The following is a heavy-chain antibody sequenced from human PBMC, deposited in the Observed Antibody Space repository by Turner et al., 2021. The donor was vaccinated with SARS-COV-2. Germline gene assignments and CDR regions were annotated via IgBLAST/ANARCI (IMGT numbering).Heavy chain of an antibody. CDR3: ARYAYRLRQGFDV. CDR1: GYPFTSYD. J-gene: IGHJ3*01. CDR2: MNAGSGDT. D-gene: IGHD1-1*01. V-gene: IGHV1-8*01. Sequence: QVQLVQSGAEVTNAGAAVTVYCKASGYPFTSYDLNWVRQATGQVPEWVGYMNAGSGDTGHARRFKGRVTLTRDTSINTAYMELSGLSFEDTAIYYCARYAYRLRQGFDVWGQGTKVIVSS.